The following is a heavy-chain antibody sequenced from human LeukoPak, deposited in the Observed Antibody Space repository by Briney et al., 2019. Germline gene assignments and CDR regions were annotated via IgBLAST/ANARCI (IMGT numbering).Heavy chain of an antibody. J-gene: IGHJ4*02. CDR1: GYTFTSYY. CDR2: INPSGGST. Sequence: ASVKVSCKASGYTFTSYYMHWVRQAPGQGLEWMGIINPSGGSTSYAQKFQGRVTMTRDTSTSTVYMELSSLRSEDTAVYYCARIIVAGYYYDSSGYNYFDYWGQGTLVTVSS. V-gene: IGHV1-46*01. D-gene: IGHD3-22*01. CDR3: ARIIVAGYYYDSSGYNYFDY.